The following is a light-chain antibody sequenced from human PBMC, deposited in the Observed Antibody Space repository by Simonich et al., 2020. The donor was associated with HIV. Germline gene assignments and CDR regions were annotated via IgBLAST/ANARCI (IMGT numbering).Light chain of an antibody. CDR1: QGHRSSNGYNY. Sequence: DIVMTQSPLSLPVTPGEPASISCRSSQGHRSSNGYNYFDWYLQKPGQSPQLLIYLGSNRASGVPDRFSGSGSGTDFTLKISRVEAEDVGVYYCMQALQTPFTFGPGTKVDIK. J-gene: IGKJ3*01. CDR3: MQALQTPFT. CDR2: LGS. V-gene: IGKV2-28*01.